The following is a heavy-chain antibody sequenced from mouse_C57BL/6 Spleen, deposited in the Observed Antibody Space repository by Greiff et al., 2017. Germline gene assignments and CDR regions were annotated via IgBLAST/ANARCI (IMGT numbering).Heavy chain of an antibody. D-gene: IGHD2-1*01. CDR3: ASYGNYEDY. J-gene: IGHJ2*01. CDR2: ISYDGSN. V-gene: IGHV3-6*01. CDR1: GYSITSGYY. Sequence: VQLKESGPGLVKPSQSLSLTCSVTGYSITSGYYWNWIRQFPGNKLEWMGYISYDGSNNYNPSLKNRISITRDTSKNQFFLKLNSVTTEDTATYYCASYGNYEDYWGQGTTLTVSS.